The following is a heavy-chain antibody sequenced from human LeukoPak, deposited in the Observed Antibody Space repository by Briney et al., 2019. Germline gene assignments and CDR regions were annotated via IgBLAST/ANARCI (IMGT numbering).Heavy chain of an antibody. CDR2: IIPIFGTA. V-gene: IGHV1-69*13. CDR1: GGTFSSYA. Sequence: ASVKVSCKASGGTFSSYAISWVRQAPGQGLEWMGGIIPIFGTANYAQKFQGRVTITADESTSTAYMELSSLRSEDTAVYYCPVRGVDKYYFDYWGQGTLVTVSS. J-gene: IGHJ4*02. CDR3: PVRGVDKYYFDY. D-gene: IGHD3-10*01.